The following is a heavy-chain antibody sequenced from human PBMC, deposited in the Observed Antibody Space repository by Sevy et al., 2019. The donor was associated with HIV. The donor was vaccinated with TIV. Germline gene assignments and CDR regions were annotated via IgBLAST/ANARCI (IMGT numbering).Heavy chain of an antibody. V-gene: IGHV4-61*01. Sequence: SETLSLTCTVSGGSVSSGSYYWSWIRQSPGKGLEWIGYIYYSGSTNYNPSLKSRVTISVDTSKNQFSLKLSSVTAADTAVYYCARYGYSSSWYYFDYWGQGTLVTVSS. CDR2: IYYSGST. J-gene: IGHJ4*02. CDR3: ARYGYSSSWYYFDY. D-gene: IGHD6-13*01. CDR1: GGSVSSGSYY.